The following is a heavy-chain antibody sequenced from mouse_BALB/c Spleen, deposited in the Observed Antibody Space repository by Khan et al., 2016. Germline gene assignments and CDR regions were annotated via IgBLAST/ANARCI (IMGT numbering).Heavy chain of an antibody. Sequence: EVQLQESGPSLVKPSQTLSLTCSVTGDSITSGYWNWIRKCPGNKLEYMGYISYTGGTYYNPSLKSRSSITRDTSENQYFLQLNSVTTEDTATYYCARYDGYYFDYWGQGTTLTVSS. J-gene: IGHJ2*01. CDR3: ARYDGYYFDY. V-gene: IGHV3-8*02. CDR1: GDSITSGY. D-gene: IGHD2-3*01. CDR2: ISYTGGT.